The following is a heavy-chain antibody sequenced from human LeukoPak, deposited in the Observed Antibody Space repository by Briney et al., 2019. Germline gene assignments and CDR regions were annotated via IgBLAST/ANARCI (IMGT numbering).Heavy chain of an antibody. J-gene: IGHJ4*02. CDR3: ARAPLLRYFDWLLYYFDY. CDR1: GGSISNYY. CDR2: IYSSGST. D-gene: IGHD3-9*01. Sequence: SETLSLTCSVSGGSISNYYWSWIRQPAGKGLEWIGRIYSSGSTNYSPSLKSRVTMSVDTSKNQLSLKLSSVTAADTAVYYCARAPLLRYFDWLLYYFDYWGQGTLVTVSS. V-gene: IGHV4-4*07.